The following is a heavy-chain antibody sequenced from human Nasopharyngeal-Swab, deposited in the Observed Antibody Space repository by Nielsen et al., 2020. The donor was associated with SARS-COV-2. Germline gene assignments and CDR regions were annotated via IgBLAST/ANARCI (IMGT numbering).Heavy chain of an antibody. D-gene: IGHD2-15*01. CDR1: GFTFSSFW. J-gene: IGHJ6*02. CDR3: ARGGYCSGGSCYSDYYYGMDV. Sequence: GGSLRLSCAASGFTFSSFWMNWVRQAPGKGLEWVSYISSRSSNIYYADSVKGRFTISRDNAKNSLYLQMNSLRAEDTAVYYCARGGYCSGGSCYSDYYYGMDVWGQGTTVTVSS. CDR2: ISSRSSNI. V-gene: IGHV3-48*01.